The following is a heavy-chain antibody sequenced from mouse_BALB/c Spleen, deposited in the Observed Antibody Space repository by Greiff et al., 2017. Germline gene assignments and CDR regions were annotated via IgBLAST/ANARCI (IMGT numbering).Heavy chain of an antibody. Sequence: EVQGVESGGGLVKPGGSLKLSCAASGFTFSSYTMSWVRQTPEKRLEWVATISSGGSYTYYPDSVKGRFTISRDNAKNTLYLQMSSLKSEDTAMYYCTREGDGYYPFDYWGQGTTLTVSS. J-gene: IGHJ2*01. CDR2: ISSGGSYT. D-gene: IGHD2-3*01. CDR3: TREGDGYYPFDY. CDR1: GFTFSSYT. V-gene: IGHV5-6-4*01.